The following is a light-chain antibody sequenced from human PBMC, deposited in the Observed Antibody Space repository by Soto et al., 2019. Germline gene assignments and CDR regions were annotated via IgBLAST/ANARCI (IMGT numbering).Light chain of an antibody. CDR1: SSNIGAGYD. CDR3: QSYDSSLSGYWV. Sequence: QSVLTQPPSVSGAPGQRVTISCTGSSSNIGAGYDVHWYQQLPGTAPKLLIYDNSNRPSGVPDRFSGSKSATSAPLAITGLQAEDEADYYCQSYDSSLSGYWVFGGGTKVTVL. J-gene: IGLJ3*02. V-gene: IGLV1-40*01. CDR2: DNS.